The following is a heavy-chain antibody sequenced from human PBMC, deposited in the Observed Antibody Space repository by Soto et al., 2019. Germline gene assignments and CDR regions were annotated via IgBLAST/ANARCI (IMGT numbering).Heavy chain of an antibody. CDR1: GYTLTSYY. CDR3: AREGIAVAGTEVY. J-gene: IGHJ4*02. CDR2: INPSGGST. D-gene: IGHD6-19*01. V-gene: IGHV1-46*03. Sequence: ASVKVSCKASGYTLTSYYMHWVRQDPGQGLEWMGIINPSGGSTSYAQKFQGRVTMTRDTSTSTVYMELSSLRSEDTAVYYCAREGIAVAGTEVYWGQGTLVTVSS.